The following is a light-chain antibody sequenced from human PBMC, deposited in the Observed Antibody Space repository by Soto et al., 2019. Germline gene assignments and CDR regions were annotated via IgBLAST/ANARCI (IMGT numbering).Light chain of an antibody. CDR2: AAS. Sequence: IQLTQSPSSLSASVGDKFTITCRASQGISSFLAWYQQKPGKAPKLLIYAASTLQSGVPSRFSGSGSGTDFTLTISSLQPEDFATYYCQQLGETFSPGTKVDIK. J-gene: IGKJ3*01. CDR3: QQLGET. CDR1: QGISSF. V-gene: IGKV1-9*01.